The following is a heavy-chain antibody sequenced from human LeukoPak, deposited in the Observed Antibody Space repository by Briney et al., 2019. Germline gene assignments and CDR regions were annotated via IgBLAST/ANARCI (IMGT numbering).Heavy chain of an antibody. Sequence: SETLSLTCTVSGGSISSYYWSWIRQPPGKGLEWIGYINYSGSTNYNPSLKSRVTISVDTSKNQFSLKLSSVTAADTAVYYCARSVYYGSGSYYNYYSYGMDVWGQGTTVTVSS. V-gene: IGHV4-59*01. CDR3: ARSVYYGSGSYYNYYSYGMDV. CDR1: GGSISSYY. J-gene: IGHJ6*02. CDR2: INYSGST. D-gene: IGHD3-10*01.